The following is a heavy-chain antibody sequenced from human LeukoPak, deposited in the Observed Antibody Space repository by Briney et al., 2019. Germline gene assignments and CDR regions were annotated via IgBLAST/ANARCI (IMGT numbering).Heavy chain of an antibody. V-gene: IGHV4-61*02. J-gene: IGHJ4*02. D-gene: IGHD4-17*01. CDR1: GGSISSGSYY. CDR3: ASNRLDYGSGIDY. CDR2: IYTGGST. Sequence: SQTLSLTYTVSGGSISSGSYYWSWIRQPAGKGLEWIGRIYTGGSTNYNPSLKSRVTISVDTSKNQFSLKLSSVTAADTAVYYCASNRLDYGSGIDYWGQGTLVTVSS.